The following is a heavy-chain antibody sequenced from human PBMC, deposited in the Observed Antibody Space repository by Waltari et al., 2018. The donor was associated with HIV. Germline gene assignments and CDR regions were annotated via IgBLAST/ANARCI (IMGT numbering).Heavy chain of an antibody. CDR2: ISWNGGTI. D-gene: IGHD3-3*01. Sequence: EVHLVESGGGLVKPGRSLRLYCAASGFTFDDYALHWVRQAPGKGLDWVSGISWNGGTIAYADSVRGRFTISRDNAKNSLYLQMNSLRPEDTALYYCAKDGRFWSTYFYYFDSWGQGTRVTVSS. CDR1: GFTFDDYA. V-gene: IGHV3-9*01. J-gene: IGHJ4*02. CDR3: AKDGRFWSTYFYYFDS.